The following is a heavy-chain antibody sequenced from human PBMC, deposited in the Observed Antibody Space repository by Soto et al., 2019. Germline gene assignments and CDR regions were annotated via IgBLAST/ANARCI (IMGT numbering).Heavy chain of an antibody. V-gene: IGHV4-61*01. CDR3: ASRLAVRPSYYFDS. CDR2: VYYSGST. D-gene: IGHD6-6*01. J-gene: IGHJ4*02. CDR1: SPSVSSSSYY. Sequence: PSETLSLTCTVSSPSVSSSSYYWTWIRQPPGKGLEWIGYVYYSGSTNYNPSLKSRVTISIDTSKNDFSLKLSSVTAADTAVYYCASRLAVRPSYYFDSGGQGTLVTVSS.